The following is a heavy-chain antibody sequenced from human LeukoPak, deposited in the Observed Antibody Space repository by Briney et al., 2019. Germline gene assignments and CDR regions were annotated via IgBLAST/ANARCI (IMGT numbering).Heavy chain of an antibody. V-gene: IGHV4-61*02. CDR3: ARASYSSSWRYYYYYYYMDV. CDR2: IYASGST. Sequence: SETLSLTCTVSGGSISSGSYYWSWIRQPPGKGLEWIGRIYASGSTNYNPSLKSRVTISVDTSKNQFSLKLSSVTAADTAVYYCARASYSSSWRYYYYYYYMDVWGKGTTVTVSS. J-gene: IGHJ6*03. CDR1: GGSISSGSYY. D-gene: IGHD6-13*01.